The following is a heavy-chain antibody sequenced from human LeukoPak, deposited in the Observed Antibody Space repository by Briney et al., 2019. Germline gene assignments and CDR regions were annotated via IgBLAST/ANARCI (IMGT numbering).Heavy chain of an antibody. J-gene: IGHJ4*02. CDR1: GFTFTSYA. D-gene: IGHD3-22*01. CDR2: ISSSGGST. Sequence: GGSVRLLCVASGFTFTSYAMSWVRQAPGKGLEWVSAISSSGGSTYYADSVKGRFTISRDNSKNTLYLQMHSLRAEDTAVYYCAFNSSGYKYCFDFWGRGTLVTVSS. V-gene: IGHV3-23*01. CDR3: AFNSSGYKYCFDF.